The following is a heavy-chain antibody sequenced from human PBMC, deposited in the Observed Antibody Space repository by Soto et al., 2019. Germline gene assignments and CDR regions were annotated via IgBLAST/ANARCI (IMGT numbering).Heavy chain of an antibody. CDR2: IYPHDSDV. CDR1: GYDFSNYW. Sequence: PGESLKISCKASGYDFSNYWIGWVRQMPGKGLDWMGIIYPHDSDVVNNPSLQGRVTISADKSINTVYLQWGSLRSSDTGIYYCARRLFYPTEFDPWGQGTPVTV. J-gene: IGHJ5*02. CDR3: ARRLFYPTEFDP. V-gene: IGHV5-51*01.